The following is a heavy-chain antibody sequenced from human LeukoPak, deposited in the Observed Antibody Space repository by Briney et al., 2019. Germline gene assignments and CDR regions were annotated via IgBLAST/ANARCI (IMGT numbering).Heavy chain of an antibody. CDR1: GFTFNTYS. V-gene: IGHV3-48*01. Sequence: GGSLRLSCAASGFTFNTYSMNWVRQAPGKGLEWISYISSTGSTIYYADSVKGRFTISRDSANNSLYLQMNSLRAEDTAVYYCAKSTNYDFWSGLTVFDPWGQGTLVTVSS. J-gene: IGHJ5*02. CDR3: AKSTNYDFWSGLTVFDP. D-gene: IGHD3-3*01. CDR2: ISSTGSTI.